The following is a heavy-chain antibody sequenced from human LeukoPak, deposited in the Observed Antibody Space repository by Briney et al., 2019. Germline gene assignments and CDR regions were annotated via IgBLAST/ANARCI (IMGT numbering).Heavy chain of an antibody. CDR3: ATAARAPL. Sequence: QPGGSLELSCAASGFPFSSYEMNWVRQAPGKGLEWVSYISSSGSTIYYADSVKGRFTISRDNAKNSLYLQMNSLRAEDTAVYYCATAARAPLWGQGTLVTVSS. V-gene: IGHV3-48*03. D-gene: IGHD6-6*01. J-gene: IGHJ4*02. CDR1: GFPFSSYE. CDR2: ISSSGSTI.